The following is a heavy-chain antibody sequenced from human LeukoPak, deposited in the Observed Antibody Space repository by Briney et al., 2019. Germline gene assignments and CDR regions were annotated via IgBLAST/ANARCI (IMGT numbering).Heavy chain of an antibody. CDR3: ARDQPYYSDSGSFVPFHY. J-gene: IGHJ4*02. D-gene: IGHD3-10*01. Sequence: PGGSLRLSCAVSGFSFNSYAMAWVRQAPGKGLEWVAVISYDGSNKYYADSVKGRFTISRDNSKNTLYLQMNSLRAEDTAVYYCARDQPYYSDSGSFVPFHYWGQGTLVTVSS. CDR2: ISYDGSNK. CDR1: GFSFNSYA. V-gene: IGHV3-30*03.